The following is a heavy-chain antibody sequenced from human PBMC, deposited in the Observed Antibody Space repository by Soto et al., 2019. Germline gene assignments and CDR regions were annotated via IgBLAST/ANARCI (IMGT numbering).Heavy chain of an antibody. CDR2: IRSSTTV. CDR1: GFSFSDFS. Sequence: GGSLRLSCAASGFSFSDFSMNWVRQAPGKGLEWISYIRSSTTVSYADSVKGRFTISRDNAKNSLFLQMNSLRDEDTAVYYCARDLSWAFAHWGQGALVTVSS. D-gene: IGHD6-13*01. CDR3: ARDLSWAFAH. J-gene: IGHJ4*02. V-gene: IGHV3-48*02.